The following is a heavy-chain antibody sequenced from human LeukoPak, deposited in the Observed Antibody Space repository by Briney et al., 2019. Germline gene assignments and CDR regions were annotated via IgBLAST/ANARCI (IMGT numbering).Heavy chain of an antibody. D-gene: IGHD3-3*01. CDR3: ARGRGLGVVSPYFDY. CDR2: INPTGSGK. CDR1: GFDFRGSY. Sequence: GGSLRLSCLTSGFDFRGSYMSWVRQTPGKGLEYVANINPTGSGKFYVDSAKGRFTIYRDNTKDSLYLQMNSLRAEDTAVYYCARGRGLGVVSPYFDYWGQGTLVTVSS. J-gene: IGHJ4*02. V-gene: IGHV3-7*03.